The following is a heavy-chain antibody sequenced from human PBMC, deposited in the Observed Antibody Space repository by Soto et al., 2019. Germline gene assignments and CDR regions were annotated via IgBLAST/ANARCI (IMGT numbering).Heavy chain of an antibody. V-gene: IGHV3-74*01. J-gene: IGHJ5*02. CDR3: ARTYVPGIAGFDP. Sequence: PGGSLRLSCAASGFTFSNYCMHWVRQFPGEGLVWVSRMSGDGKTISYADSVKGRFTISRDNAKNTLYLQMNSLRVEDTAVYYCARTYVPGIAGFDPWGQGTLVTVSS. D-gene: IGHD1-1*01. CDR2: MSGDGKTI. CDR1: GFTFSNYC.